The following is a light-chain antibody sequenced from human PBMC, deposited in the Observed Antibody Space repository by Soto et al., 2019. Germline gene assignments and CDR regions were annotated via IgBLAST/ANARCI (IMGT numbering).Light chain of an antibody. V-gene: IGKV1-17*03. CDR2: AAS. J-gene: IGKJ5*01. Sequence: IHLTQSPSSVSACVGARVTISCRASQDIGNHLAWVQQKPGKVPQRLLYAASSLQTGVPSRFSGSESGTDFTLTLNSLQPEDFATYYCLQHDSFPPTFGQGTRLEIK. CDR1: QDIGNH. CDR3: LQHDSFPPT.